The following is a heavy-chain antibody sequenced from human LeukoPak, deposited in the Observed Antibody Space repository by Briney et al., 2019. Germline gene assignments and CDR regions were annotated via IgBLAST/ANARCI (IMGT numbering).Heavy chain of an antibody. CDR1: GFSFSDYN. CDR3: ARDKIVGATHFDY. D-gene: IGHD1-26*01. CDR2: ISSSSTTI. Sequence: GGSLRLSCAASGFSFSDYNMNWVRQAPGKGLECVSYISSSSTTIYYADSVKGRFTISRDNAKNSLYLQMNSLRAEDTALYYCARDKIVGATHFDYWGQGTLVTVSS. V-gene: IGHV3-48*01. J-gene: IGHJ4*02.